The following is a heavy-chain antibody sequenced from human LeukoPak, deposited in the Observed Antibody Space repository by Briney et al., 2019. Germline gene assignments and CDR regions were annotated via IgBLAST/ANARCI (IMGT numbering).Heavy chain of an antibody. Sequence: GGSLRHSCEGSGFTFNGYAFSWVRQAPGKGLEWVSVTGGSDDNTHYADSVKGRFTISRDNSEKRLFLQMNSLRPDDSALYYCTKDLMTGFSSGWYFAYWGQGTLVTVSS. CDR2: TGGSDDNT. V-gene: IGHV3-23*01. J-gene: IGHJ4*02. CDR1: GFTFNGYA. D-gene: IGHD6-19*01. CDR3: TKDLMTGFSSGWYFAY.